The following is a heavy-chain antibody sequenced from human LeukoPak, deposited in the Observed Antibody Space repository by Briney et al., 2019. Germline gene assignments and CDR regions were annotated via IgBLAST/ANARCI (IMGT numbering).Heavy chain of an antibody. CDR3: ARLKGGTSVFDY. V-gene: IGHV3-7*03. CDR2: IQRDGGDK. J-gene: IGHJ4*02. D-gene: IGHD1-1*01. Sequence: PGGSLRLSCVASGFTFGSHWMTWVRQAPGKGLEWVGNIQRDGGDKFYVDSVKGRFTMSRDNARNSLFLHMDSLRAEDTAVYYCARLKGGTSVFDYWGQGTLVTVSS. CDR1: GFTFGSHW.